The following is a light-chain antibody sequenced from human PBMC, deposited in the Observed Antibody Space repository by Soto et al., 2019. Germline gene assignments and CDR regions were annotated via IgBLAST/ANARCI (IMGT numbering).Light chain of an antibody. Sequence: QSVLTQPPSASGSPGQSVTISCTGTSSDVGGYSSVSWYQLHPGKAPKLMVYEVSKRPSGVPDRFSGSKSGNTASLTVSGLQAGDEADYYCSSYAGSNNYVFGTGTKVTVL. CDR2: EVS. V-gene: IGLV2-8*01. J-gene: IGLJ1*01. CDR1: SSDVGGYSS. CDR3: SSYAGSNNYV.